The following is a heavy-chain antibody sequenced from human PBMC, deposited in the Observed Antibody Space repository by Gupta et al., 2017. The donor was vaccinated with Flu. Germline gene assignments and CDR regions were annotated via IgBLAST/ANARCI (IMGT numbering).Heavy chain of an antibody. J-gene: IGHJ4*02. V-gene: IGHV3-30*18. Sequence: FTFSSYGMHWVRQAPGKGLEWVAVISYDGSKKYDADSVKGRFTISRDNSKNTLYLQMKSLRAEDTAVYYGAKGIAAAGTGWGQGTLVTVSS. CDR1: FTFSSYG. CDR3: AKGIAAAGTG. D-gene: IGHD6-13*01. CDR2: ISYDGSKK.